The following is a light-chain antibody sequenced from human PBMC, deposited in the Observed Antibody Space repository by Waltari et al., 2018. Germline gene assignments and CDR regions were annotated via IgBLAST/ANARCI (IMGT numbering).Light chain of an antibody. CDR1: QSLLSSSDSKNF. CDR3: QQYYSTPPT. CDR2: WAS. J-gene: IGKJ1*01. Sequence: DIVMTQSPDSLAVSLCERATIHCKSSQSLLSSSDSKNFLPWYQQKPGHSPKLLIHWASTRESGVPDRFSGSGSGTDFTLTISTLQGEDVAVYFCQQYYSTPPTFGQGTKVDIK. V-gene: IGKV4-1*01.